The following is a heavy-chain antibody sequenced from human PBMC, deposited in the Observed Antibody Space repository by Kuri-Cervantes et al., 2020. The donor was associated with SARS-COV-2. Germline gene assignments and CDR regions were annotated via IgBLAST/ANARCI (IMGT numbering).Heavy chain of an antibody. CDR2: IYHSVST. CDR3: ARDTGYCGGDCSAFDI. V-gene: IGHV4-4*02. CDR1: GGSISSSNW. J-gene: IGHJ3*02. Sequence: GFLRLSFAVSGGSISSSNWWSWVRQPPGKGLEWIGEIYHSVSTTYNPSLMSLVTISVDKSRNQFSLKLSSVTAADTAVYYCARDTGYCGGDCSAFDIWGQGTMVTVSS. D-gene: IGHD2-21*02.